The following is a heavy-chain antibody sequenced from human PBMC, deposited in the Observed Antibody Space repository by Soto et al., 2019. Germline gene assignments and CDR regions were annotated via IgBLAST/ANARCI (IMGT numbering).Heavy chain of an antibody. Sequence: GGSLRLSCAASGFTFSSYAMHWVRQAPGKGLEWVAVISYDGSNKYYADSVKGRFTISRDNSKNTLYLQMNSLRAEDTAVYYCARDDQLERRGYAFDIWGQGTMVTVSS. CDR3: ARDDQLERRGYAFDI. CDR2: ISYDGSNK. J-gene: IGHJ3*02. V-gene: IGHV3-30-3*01. D-gene: IGHD1-1*01. CDR1: GFTFSSYA.